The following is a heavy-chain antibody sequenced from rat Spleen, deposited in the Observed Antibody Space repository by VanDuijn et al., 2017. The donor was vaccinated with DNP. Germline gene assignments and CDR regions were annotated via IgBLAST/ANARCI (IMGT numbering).Heavy chain of an antibody. CDR3: ASPVGYFDY. V-gene: IGHV5-29*01. CDR1: GFTFSNLG. J-gene: IGHJ2*01. CDR2: ISYDGSST. Sequence: EVQLVESGGGLVQPGRSLKLVCVASGFTFSNLGMAWVRQAPTKGLEWVASISYDGSSTYYRDSVKGRFTISRDNAKSTLYLQMDSLRSEDTATYYCASPVGYFDYWGQGVMVTVSS.